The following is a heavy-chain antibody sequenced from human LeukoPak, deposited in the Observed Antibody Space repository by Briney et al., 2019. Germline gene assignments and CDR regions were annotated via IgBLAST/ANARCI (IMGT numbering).Heavy chain of an antibody. J-gene: IGHJ6*02. D-gene: IGHD5-18*01. CDR3: VRSYNYGPLL. V-gene: IGHV4-34*01. Sequence: MASETLSLTCAVYSGSLSNYYWSWIRQSPDKGLVWIGEINHNGGTNYNPSLKSRVTISVDTSKNQVSLKLGSVTAAVTAVYYCVRSYNYGPLLWGQGITVTVSS. CDR1: SGSLSNYY. CDR2: INHNGGT.